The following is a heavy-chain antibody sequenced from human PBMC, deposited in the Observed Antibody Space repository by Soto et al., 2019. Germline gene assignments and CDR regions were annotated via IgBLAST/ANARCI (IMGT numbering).Heavy chain of an antibody. CDR2: IYHSGST. Sequence: SETLSLTCAVSGGSISSSNWWSWARQPPGKGLEWIGEIYHSGSTNYNPSLKSRVTISVDKSKNQFSLKLSSVTAADTAVYYCARRGRLAAAGTGYGMDVWGQGTTVTVSS. D-gene: IGHD6-13*01. V-gene: IGHV4-4*02. CDR1: GGSISSSNW. CDR3: ARRGRLAAAGTGYGMDV. J-gene: IGHJ6*02.